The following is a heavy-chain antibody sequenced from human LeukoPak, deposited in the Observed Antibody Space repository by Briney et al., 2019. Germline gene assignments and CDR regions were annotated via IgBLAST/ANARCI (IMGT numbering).Heavy chain of an antibody. V-gene: IGHV3-21*04. J-gene: IGHJ4*02. CDR2: ISSSSSYI. CDR1: GFTFSSYS. CDR3: AKNPPYSGTYSGY. D-gene: IGHD1-26*01. Sequence: GGSLRLSCAASGFTFSSYSMNWVRQAPGKGLEWVSSISSSSSYIYYADSVKGRFTISRDNAKNSLYLQMNSLRAEDTAVYYCAKNPPYSGTYSGYWGQGTLVTVSS.